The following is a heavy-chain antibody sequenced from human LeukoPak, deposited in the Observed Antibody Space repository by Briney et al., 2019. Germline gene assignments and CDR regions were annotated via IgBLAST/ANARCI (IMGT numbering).Heavy chain of an antibody. CDR3: ARRPVGTSHFDY. CDR1: GGSIRSYF. Sequence: SETLSLTCTVSGGSIRSYFWSWIRQPPGKGLEWIGYVYYSGSTNYNPSLKSRVTISVDTSKKQFSLKLSSVTAADTAVYYCARRPVGTSHFDYGGQGTLVTVSS. V-gene: IGHV4-59*08. CDR2: VYYSGST. D-gene: IGHD3-10*01. J-gene: IGHJ4*02.